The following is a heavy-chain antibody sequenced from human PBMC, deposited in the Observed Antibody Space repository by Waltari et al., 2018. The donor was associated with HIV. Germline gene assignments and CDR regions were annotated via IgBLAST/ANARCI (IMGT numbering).Heavy chain of an antibody. Sequence: QVQLVQSGAEVKKPGSSLKVSCKASGGTFSSYAISWVRQAPGQGLERMGRVIPILGIANYAQKCQGRVTITADKSTSTAYMELSSLRSEDTAVYYCARDGRYTAMAPLYYYGMDVWGQGTTVTVSS. CDR3: ARDGRYTAMAPLYYYGMDV. CDR2: VIPILGIA. D-gene: IGHD5-18*01. CDR1: GGTFSSYA. J-gene: IGHJ6*02. V-gene: IGHV1-69*04.